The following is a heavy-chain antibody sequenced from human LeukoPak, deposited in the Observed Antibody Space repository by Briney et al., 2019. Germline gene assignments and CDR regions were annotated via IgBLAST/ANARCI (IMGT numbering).Heavy chain of an antibody. D-gene: IGHD3-10*01. CDR1: GYTFTGYY. CDR2: ISAYNGNT. Sequence: GASVKVSCKASGYTFTGYYMHWVRQAPGQGLEWMGWISAYNGNTNYAQKLQGRVTMTTDTSTSTAYMELRSLRSDDTAVYYCARDHVRHSALFYWGQGTLVTVSS. J-gene: IGHJ4*02. CDR3: ARDHVRHSALFY. V-gene: IGHV1-18*04.